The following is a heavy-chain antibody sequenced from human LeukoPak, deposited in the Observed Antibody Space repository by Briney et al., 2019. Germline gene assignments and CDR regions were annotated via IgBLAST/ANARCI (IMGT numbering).Heavy chain of an antibody. J-gene: IGHJ4*02. CDR3: ARSSIAVAGLLDY. D-gene: IGHD6-19*01. CDR1: GGTFSSYA. Sequence: SVKVSFKASGGTFSSYAISWVRQAPGQGLEWMGRIIPILGIANYAQKFQGRVTITADKSTSTAYMELSSLRSEDTAVYYCARSSIAVAGLLDYWGQGTLVTVSS. CDR2: IIPILGIA. V-gene: IGHV1-69*04.